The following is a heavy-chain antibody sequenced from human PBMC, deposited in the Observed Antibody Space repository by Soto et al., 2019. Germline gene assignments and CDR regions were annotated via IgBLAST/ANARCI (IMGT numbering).Heavy chain of an antibody. CDR3: ARDDHRPYYILTGYYSPAPQN. CDR2: IWYDGSNK. Sequence: PGGSLRLSCAASGFTFSSYGMHWVRQAPGKGLEWVAVIWYDGSNKYYADSVKGRFTISRDNSKNTLYLQMNSLRAEDTAVYYCARDDHRPYYILTGYYSPAPQNWGQGTLVTVSS. CDR1: GFTFSSYG. V-gene: IGHV3-33*01. J-gene: IGHJ4*02. D-gene: IGHD3-9*01.